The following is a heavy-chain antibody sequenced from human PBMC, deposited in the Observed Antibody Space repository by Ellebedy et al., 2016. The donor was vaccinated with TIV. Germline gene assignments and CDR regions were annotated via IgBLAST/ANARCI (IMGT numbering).Heavy chain of an antibody. CDR3: ATREWQDPMDV. D-gene: IGHD3-3*01. CDR2: INTGNGNT. J-gene: IGHJ6*02. CDR1: GHTFTSYG. Sequence: ASVKVSCXASGHTFTSYGIHWVRQAPGQRLEWMGWINTGNGNTKYSQKLQGRVTITRDTSASTAYMELSSLMSEDTAVYYCATREWQDPMDVWGQGTPVTVS. V-gene: IGHV1-3*04.